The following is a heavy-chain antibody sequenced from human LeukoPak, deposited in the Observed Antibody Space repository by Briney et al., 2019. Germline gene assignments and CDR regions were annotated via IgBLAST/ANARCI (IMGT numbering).Heavy chain of an antibody. CDR3: ARGAMVRGVPFDP. V-gene: IGHV4-4*07. D-gene: IGHD3-10*01. CDR2: IYSSGDT. J-gene: IGHJ5*02. CDR1: GGSISNYY. Sequence: SETLSLTCTVSGGSISNYYWSWIRQPAGKGLEWIGRIYSSGDTNYNPSLKSRVTMSVDTSKNQLSLKLSTVTAADTAVYYCARGAMVRGVPFDPWGQGTLVTVSS.